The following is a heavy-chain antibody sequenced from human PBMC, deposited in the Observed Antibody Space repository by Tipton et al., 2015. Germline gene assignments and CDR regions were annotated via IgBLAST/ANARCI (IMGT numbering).Heavy chain of an antibody. J-gene: IGHJ5*02. V-gene: IGHV4-4*07. CDR3: ARDIVPNWFDP. CDR2: IYSGGSV. D-gene: IGHD2-15*01. Sequence: PGLVKPSETLSLACSVSGDSIRNNYWSWIRQPAGKGLEWIGRIYSGGSVDYNSSLKGRVTMSVDTSKNEFSLRLTSMSAADTAIYYCARDIVPNWFDPWGQGILVTVSS. CDR1: GDSIRNNY.